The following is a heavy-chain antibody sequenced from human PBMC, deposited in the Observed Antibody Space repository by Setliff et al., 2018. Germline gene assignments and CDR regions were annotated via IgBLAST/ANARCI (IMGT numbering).Heavy chain of an antibody. V-gene: IGHV4-4*08. D-gene: IGHD6-19*01. CDR1: GGSTSSYY. Sequence: PSETLSLTCTVSGGSTSSYYWSWIRQPPGKGLEWIGYIYTSGSTNYNPSLKSRVTISVDTSKNQFSLKLSSVTAADTVVYYCARATRDSDGWYYEYSWFDPWGQGTLVTVS. CDR2: IYTSGST. J-gene: IGHJ5*02. CDR3: ARATRDSDGWYYEYSWFDP.